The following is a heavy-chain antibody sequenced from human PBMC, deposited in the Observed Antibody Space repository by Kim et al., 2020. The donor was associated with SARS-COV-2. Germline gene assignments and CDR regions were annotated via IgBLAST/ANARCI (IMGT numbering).Heavy chain of an antibody. J-gene: IGHJ4*02. D-gene: IGHD2-15*01. CDR2: T. Sequence: TRYSPSFQGQVTFSADKSISTAYLQWSSLKASDTAMYYCARHPGGNWPDYWGQGTLVTVSS. CDR3: ARHPGGNWPDY. V-gene: IGHV5-51*01.